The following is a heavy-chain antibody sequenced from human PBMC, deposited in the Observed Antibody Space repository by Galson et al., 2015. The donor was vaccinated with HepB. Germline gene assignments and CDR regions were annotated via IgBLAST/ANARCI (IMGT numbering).Heavy chain of an antibody. D-gene: IGHD3-16*02. Sequence: SLRLSCAASGFTFSSYSMNWVRQAPGKGLEWVSSISSSSSYINYADSVKGRFTISRDNAKNSLYLQMNSLRAEDTAVYYCAADSEFGGVIAQFDYWGQGTLVTVSS. CDR1: GFTFSSYS. V-gene: IGHV3-21*01. CDR2: ISSSSSYI. CDR3: AADSEFGGVIAQFDY. J-gene: IGHJ4*02.